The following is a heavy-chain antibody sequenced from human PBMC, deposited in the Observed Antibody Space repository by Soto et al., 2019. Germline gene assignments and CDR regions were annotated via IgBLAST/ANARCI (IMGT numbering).Heavy chain of an antibody. CDR1: GFTFSSYA. CDR3: ARARGRFLEWLLYGMDV. CDR2: ISYDRSNK. Sequence: QVQLVESGGGVVQPGRSLRLSCAASGFTFSSYAMHWVRQAPGKGLEWVAVISYDRSNKYYADSVKGRFTISRDNSKNKLYLQMNSLRAEDTAVYYCARARGRFLEWLLYGMDVWGQGTTVTVSS. D-gene: IGHD3-3*01. V-gene: IGHV3-30-3*01. J-gene: IGHJ6*02.